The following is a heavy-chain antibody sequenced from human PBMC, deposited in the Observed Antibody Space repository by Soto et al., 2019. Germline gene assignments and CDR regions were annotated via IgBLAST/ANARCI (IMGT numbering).Heavy chain of an antibody. CDR2: VYYNENT. V-gene: IGHV4-39*01. CDR3: ARLLGLRAAES. J-gene: IGHJ1*01. CDR1: GVSISGSTFY. D-gene: IGHD3-16*01. Sequence: QIQLHESGPGLVKPSETLSLTCSVSGVSISGSTFYWGWIRQSPGKRLEWIGSVYYNENTYYNPSLASRVTISLQPSKNQFSLNLRSVTAADTAVYYCARLLGLRAAESWGQGTLLTVSS.